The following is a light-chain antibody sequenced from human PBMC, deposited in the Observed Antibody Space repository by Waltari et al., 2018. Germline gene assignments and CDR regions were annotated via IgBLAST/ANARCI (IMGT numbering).Light chain of an antibody. Sequence: QSALTQPASVSGSPGQSITISCTGTSSVVGNYNLLSWYQQYPVKAPKVMIYDDNRRPSGVSDRFSVSKSGNTASLTISGVQAEDEADYYCCSYAGSYTWVFGGGTKLTVL. CDR2: DDN. V-gene: IGLV2-23*01. J-gene: IGLJ3*02. CDR1: SSVVGNYNL. CDR3: CSYAGSYTWV.